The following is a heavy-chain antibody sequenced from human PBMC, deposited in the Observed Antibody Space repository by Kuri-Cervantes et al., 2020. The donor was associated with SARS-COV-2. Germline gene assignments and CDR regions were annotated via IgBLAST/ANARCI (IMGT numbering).Heavy chain of an antibody. CDR3: ARSFTVRGAYFDY. CDR1: GGSISSYY. J-gene: IGHJ4*02. V-gene: IGHV4-59*01. CDR2: IYYSGST. D-gene: IGHD3-10*01. Sequence: GSLRLSCTVSGGSISSYYWSWIRQPPGKGLEWIGYIYYSGSTNYNPSLKSRVTISVDTSKNQFSLKLSSVTAADTAVYYCARSFTVRGAYFDYWGQGTLVTVSS.